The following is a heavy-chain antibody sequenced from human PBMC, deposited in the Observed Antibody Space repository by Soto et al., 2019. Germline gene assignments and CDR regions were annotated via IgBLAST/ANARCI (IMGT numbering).Heavy chain of an antibody. CDR3: ARERTPPGGSCYVGYYGMDV. J-gene: IGHJ6*02. CDR2: ISSSSSYI. V-gene: IGHV3-21*01. D-gene: IGHD5-12*01. Sequence: EVQLVESGGGLVKPGGSLRLSCAASGFTFSSYSMNWVRQAPGQGLEWVSSISSSSSYIYYADSVKGRFTISRDNAKNSLYLQMNSLRAEDTAVYYCARERTPPGGSCYVGYYGMDVWGQGTTVTVSS. CDR1: GFTFSSYS.